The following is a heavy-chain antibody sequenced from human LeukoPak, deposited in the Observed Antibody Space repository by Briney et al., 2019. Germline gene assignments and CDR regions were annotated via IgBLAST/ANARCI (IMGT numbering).Heavy chain of an antibody. V-gene: IGHV4-59*01. D-gene: IGHD5-18*01. J-gene: IGHJ6*03. CDR3: AREGAGSYGFRYIDV. CDR1: GGSMTNYY. CDR2: IYYYGRP. Sequence: SETLSLTCTVSGGSMTNYYWTWIRQPPGEGMEWLAYIYYYGRPNYNPSLESRLTLTVDTSKNQFSLKLSSVTAADTAVYYCAREGAGSYGFRYIDVWGKGTTVTVS.